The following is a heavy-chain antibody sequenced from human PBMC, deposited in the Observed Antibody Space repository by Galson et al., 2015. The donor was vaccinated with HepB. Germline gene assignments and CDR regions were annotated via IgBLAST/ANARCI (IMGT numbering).Heavy chain of an antibody. J-gene: IGHJ4*02. D-gene: IGHD5-18*01. V-gene: IGHV4-34*01. CDR3: ARGGTHMVTRPVDY. Sequence: SETLSLTCAVYGGSFSDYYWSWIRQPPGKGLEWIGEINHSGSTNYNPSLKSRVTISVDASKNQFSLKLSSVTAADTAVYYCARGGTHMVTRPVDYWGQGTLVTVSS. CDR2: INHSGST. CDR1: GGSFSDYY.